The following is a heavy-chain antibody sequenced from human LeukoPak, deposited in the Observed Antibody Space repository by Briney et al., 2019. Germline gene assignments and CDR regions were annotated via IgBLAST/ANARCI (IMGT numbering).Heavy chain of an antibody. CDR1: GYSFTSYW. CDR3: ARRAVRGPPGYYYAMDV. D-gene: IGHD3-10*01. CDR2: IYPDDSDT. V-gene: IGHV5-51*01. J-gene: IGHJ6*02. Sequence: GESLKISCKGSGYSFTSYWIGWVRQMPGKGLEWMGIIYPDDSDTRYSPSFQGQVTISADKSISTAYLQWSSLKASDTAMYYCARRAVRGPPGYYYAMDVWGQGTTVTVSS.